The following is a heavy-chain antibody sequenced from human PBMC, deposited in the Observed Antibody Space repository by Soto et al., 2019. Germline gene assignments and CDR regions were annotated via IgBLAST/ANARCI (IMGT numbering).Heavy chain of an antibody. CDR3: AGFGSAPYSSTGVDV. J-gene: IGHJ6*04. V-gene: IGHV1-18*01. Sequence: QVQLVQSETEVKKPGASVKVSCKASGYIFTNYDITWVRQAPGQGLEWMGWVSGYTGNTKYAQKFQDRVTMTTDTSPSTVYRKRRSLRSNDTAVYYCAGFGSAPYSSTGVDVGGKGTTVFVSS. CDR2: VSGYTGNT. D-gene: IGHD3-10*01. CDR1: GYIFTNYD.